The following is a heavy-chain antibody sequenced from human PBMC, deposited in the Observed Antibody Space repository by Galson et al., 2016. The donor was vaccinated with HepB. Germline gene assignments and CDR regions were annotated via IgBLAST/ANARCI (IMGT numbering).Heavy chain of an antibody. CDR1: GGSFSGYY. J-gene: IGHJ6*02. CDR2: IDHRGTT. Sequence: SETLSLTCAVYGGSFSGYYWSWIRQSPGKGLEWVGEIDHRGTTHYNPSLKSRVTISFDTSENQISLNLSSVTAADTGVYYCARLGREGCSTTTCYNAMDVWGQGTTVTVSS. D-gene: IGHD2-2*02. CDR3: ARLGREGCSTTTCYNAMDV. V-gene: IGHV4-34*01.